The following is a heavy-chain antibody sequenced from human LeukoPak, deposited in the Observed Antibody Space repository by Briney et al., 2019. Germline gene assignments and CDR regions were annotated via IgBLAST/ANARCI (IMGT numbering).Heavy chain of an antibody. D-gene: IGHD2-2*01. CDR1: GFTFSSYA. Sequence: PGGSLRLSCAASGFTFSSYAMSWVRQAPGKGLEWVSAISGSGGSTYYADSVKGRFTISRDNSKNTLYLQMNSLRAEDTAVYYSAKVRGYCSSTSCYPEYYFDYWGQGTLVTVSS. CDR2: ISGSGGST. V-gene: IGHV3-23*01. J-gene: IGHJ4*02. CDR3: AKVRGYCSSTSCYPEYYFDY.